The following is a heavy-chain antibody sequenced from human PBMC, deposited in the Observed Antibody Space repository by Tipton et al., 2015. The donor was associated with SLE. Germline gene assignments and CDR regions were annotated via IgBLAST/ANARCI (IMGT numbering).Heavy chain of an antibody. Sequence: GSLRLSCAASGFTFSTYSMNWVRQAPGKGLEWVSSISSGSSYIYYADSVKGRFTISRDNAKNSLYLQMNSLRAEDTAVYYCAKSGYSGLHAFDIWGQGTMVTVSS. CDR1: GFTFSTYS. CDR2: ISSGSSYI. V-gene: IGHV3-21*01. J-gene: IGHJ3*02. CDR3: AKSGYSGLHAFDI. D-gene: IGHD5-12*01.